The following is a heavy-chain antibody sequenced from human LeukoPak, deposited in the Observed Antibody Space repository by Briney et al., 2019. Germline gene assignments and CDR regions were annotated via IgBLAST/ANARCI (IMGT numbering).Heavy chain of an antibody. CDR1: GFTFSSYS. CDR2: ISSSSSTI. V-gene: IGHV3-48*01. CDR3: ARDLGGDYDFWSGGAFDI. D-gene: IGHD3-3*01. Sequence: PGGYLRLSCAASGFTFSSYSMNWVRQAPGKGLEWVSYISSSSSTIYYADSVKGRFTISRDNAKNSLYLQMNSLRAEDTAVYYCARDLGGDYDFWSGGAFDIWGRGTMVTVSS. J-gene: IGHJ3*02.